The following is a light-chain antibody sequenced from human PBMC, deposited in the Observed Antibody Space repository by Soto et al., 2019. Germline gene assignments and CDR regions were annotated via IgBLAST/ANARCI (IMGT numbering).Light chain of an antibody. CDR3: CSYTSSSARVV. V-gene: IGLV2-14*01. CDR2: EVS. Sequence: QSALTQPASVSGSPGQSITISCTGTSSDVGTYNYVSWYQKPPGKAPKLIIYEVSNRPSGLSDRFSGSKSGNTASLTISGLQAEDEADYYCCSYTSSSARVVFGGGTKLIVL. CDR1: SSDVGTYNY. J-gene: IGLJ2*01.